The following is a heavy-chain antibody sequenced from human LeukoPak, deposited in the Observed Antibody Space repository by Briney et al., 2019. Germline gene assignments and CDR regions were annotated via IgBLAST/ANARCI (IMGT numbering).Heavy chain of an antibody. CDR1: GGSISTYY. D-gene: IGHD4-17*01. J-gene: IGHJ4*02. CDR2: AYYSGIT. CDR3: AREGDYSNFDY. V-gene: IGHV4-59*01. Sequence: PSETLSLTCTVSGGSISTYYWSWIRQPPGKGLEWIGYAYYSGITNSNPSLTRRVTIEVDTSKTQFSLRLRSVTAAYTAVYYCAREGDYSNFDYWGQGILVTVSS.